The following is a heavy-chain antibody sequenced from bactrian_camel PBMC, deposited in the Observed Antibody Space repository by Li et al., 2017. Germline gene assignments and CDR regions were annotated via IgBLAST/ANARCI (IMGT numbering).Heavy chain of an antibody. Sequence: VQLVESGGGSVQPGGSLRLSCVASGFVFSDYAMTWVRQAPGKEREPVAVIYTGSGVARYADSVKGRFTITRDNAKKTLYLQMNNLKPEDTAMYYCAAGNINWAACESRAQNEFKYWGQGTQVTV. V-gene: IGHV3S42*01. CDR3: AAGNINWAACESRAQNEFKY. J-gene: IGHJ4*01. CDR2: IYTGSGVA. CDR1: GFVFSDYA. D-gene: IGHD8*01.